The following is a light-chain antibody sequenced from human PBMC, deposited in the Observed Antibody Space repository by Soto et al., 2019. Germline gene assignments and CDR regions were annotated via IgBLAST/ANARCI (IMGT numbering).Light chain of an antibody. V-gene: IGLV1-47*01. J-gene: IGLJ3*02. Sequence: QSVLTQPPSASGTPGQRVTIPCSGSSSNIGTNYVYWYQQLPGTAPKLLIYRNDQRPSGVPDRCSGSKSNTSASLAISGLRPEDEADYYCATWSDSLSGRVFGGGTKVTVL. CDR1: SSNIGTNY. CDR2: RND. CDR3: ATWSDSLSGRV.